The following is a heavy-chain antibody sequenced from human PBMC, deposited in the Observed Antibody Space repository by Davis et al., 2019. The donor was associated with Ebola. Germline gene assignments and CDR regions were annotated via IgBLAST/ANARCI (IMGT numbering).Heavy chain of an antibody. CDR3: ARDLGLDFAVVNYFDY. D-gene: IGHD3-3*01. CDR2: IGEPGGNT. V-gene: IGHV3-23*01. Sequence: GGSLRLSCAASGFTFSTYAMTWVRQVPGKGLEWISTIGEPGGNTYYADSVKGRFTISRDNTKDLVCLELSSLRVEDTGVYYCARDLGLDFAVVNYFDYWGHGAPVTGSS. CDR1: GFTFSTYA. J-gene: IGHJ4*01.